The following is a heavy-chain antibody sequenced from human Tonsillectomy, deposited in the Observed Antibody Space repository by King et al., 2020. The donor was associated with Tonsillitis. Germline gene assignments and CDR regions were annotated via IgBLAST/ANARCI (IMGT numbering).Heavy chain of an antibody. V-gene: IGHV3-30*04. J-gene: IGHJ3*02. CDR2: ISYDGSNK. D-gene: IGHD5-18*01. CDR1: GFTFSSYA. Sequence: VQLVESGGGVVQPGRSLRLSCAASGFTFSSYAMHWVRQAPGKGLEWVAVISYDGSNKYYADSVKGRFTISRDNSKNTLYLQMNSLRAEDTAVYYCARDRSYGYSGDDAFDIWGQGTMVTVSS. CDR3: ARDRSYGYSGDDAFDI.